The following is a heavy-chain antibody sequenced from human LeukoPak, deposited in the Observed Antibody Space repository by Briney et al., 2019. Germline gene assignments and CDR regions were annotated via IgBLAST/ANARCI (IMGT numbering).Heavy chain of an antibody. CDR1: GGSFSGYY. D-gene: IGHD4-17*01. J-gene: IGHJ4*02. CDR2: INHSGST. Sequence: SETLSLTCAVYGGSFSGYYWSWIRQPPGKGLEWIGEINHSGSTNYNPSLKSRVTISVDTSKNQFSLKLSSVTAADTAVYYCERGRRNYGDYGGSRDYWGQGTLVTVSS. V-gene: IGHV4-34*01. CDR3: ERGRRNYGDYGGSRDY.